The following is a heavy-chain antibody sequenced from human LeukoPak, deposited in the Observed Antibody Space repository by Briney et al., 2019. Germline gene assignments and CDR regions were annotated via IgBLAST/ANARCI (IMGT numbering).Heavy chain of an antibody. CDR3: ARTQGASYSNYGGSFDAFDI. Sequence: GEPLKISCKGSGYSFTSYWIGWVRQMPGKGLEWMGIIYPGGSDTRYSPSFQGQVTISADKSISTAYLQWSSLKASDTAMYYCARTQGASYSNYGGSFDAFDIWGQGTMVTVSS. CDR1: GYSFTSYW. D-gene: IGHD4-11*01. V-gene: IGHV5-51*01. CDR2: IYPGGSDT. J-gene: IGHJ3*02.